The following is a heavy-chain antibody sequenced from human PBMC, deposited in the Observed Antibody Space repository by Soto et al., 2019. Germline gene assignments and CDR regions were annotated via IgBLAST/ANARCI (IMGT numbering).Heavy chain of an antibody. Sequence: PSETLSLTCTVSGVSISGVNYYWSWIRQPPGKGLEWIGYIYYSGNSYYNPSLKSRVTMSVDTSKNQFSLKLSSVTAADTAVYYCARVETERGYTYPFDYLGHGSLVTVSS. CDR3: ARVETERGYTYPFDY. J-gene: IGHJ4*01. D-gene: IGHD5-18*01. V-gene: IGHV4-30-4*01. CDR1: GVSISGVNYY. CDR2: IYYSGNS.